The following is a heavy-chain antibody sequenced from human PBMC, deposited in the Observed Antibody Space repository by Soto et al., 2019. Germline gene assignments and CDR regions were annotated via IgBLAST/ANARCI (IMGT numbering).Heavy chain of an antibody. CDR1: GFSFNNHA. V-gene: IGHV3-23*01. J-gene: IGHJ3*01. CDR2: ISGSGSTT. CDR3: AKDRLMLTMVVVRAFDF. Sequence: VQLLESGGGLVQPGGSLRLSCAASGFSFNNHAMTWVRQAPGKGLEWVSDISGSGSTTHYADSVKGRFTISRDNSKDTLYLQMNSLRPEDTAVYYCAKDRLMLTMVVVRAFDFWGLGTMVTVSS. D-gene: IGHD3-22*01.